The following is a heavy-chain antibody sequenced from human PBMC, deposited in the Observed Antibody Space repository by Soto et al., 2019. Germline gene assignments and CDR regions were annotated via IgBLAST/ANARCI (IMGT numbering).Heavy chain of an antibody. Sequence: QVQLVESGGGVVQPGRSLRLSCAASGFTFSSYGMHWVRQAPGKGLEWVAVIWSDGENKYYADSVKGRFTISRDNSKNTLYVQMNSLRAEATAVYYCARDRGPYDAFDIWGQGTMVTVSS. V-gene: IGHV3-33*01. D-gene: IGHD5-12*01. CDR2: IWSDGENK. J-gene: IGHJ3*02. CDR3: ARDRGPYDAFDI. CDR1: GFTFSSYG.